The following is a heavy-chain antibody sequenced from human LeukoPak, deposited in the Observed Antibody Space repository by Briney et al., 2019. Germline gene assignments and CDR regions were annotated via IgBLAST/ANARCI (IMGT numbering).Heavy chain of an antibody. CDR2: ISAYNGNT. CDR1: GYTFTSYG. Sequence: ASVKVSCKASGYTFTSYGISWVRQAPGQGLEWMGWISAYNGNTNYAQKLQGRVTMTTDTSTSTAYMELRSLRSDDTAVYYCARDLGGIAVVAPSFDYWGQGTLVTVSS. CDR3: ARDLGGIAVVAPSFDY. V-gene: IGHV1-18*01. D-gene: IGHD6-19*01. J-gene: IGHJ4*02.